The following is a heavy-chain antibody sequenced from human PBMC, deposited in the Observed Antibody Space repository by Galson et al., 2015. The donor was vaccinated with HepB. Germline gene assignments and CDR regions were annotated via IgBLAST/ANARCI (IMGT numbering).Heavy chain of an antibody. CDR2: ISSSSNI. V-gene: IGHV3-48*02. J-gene: IGHJ6*02. CDR3: ARDRLGYYGMDV. Sequence: SLRLSCAASGFAFSTYGMHWVRQAPGKGLEWVSYISSSSNIYYADSVKGRFTISRDNANNSLYLQMNSLRDDDTAVYYCARDRLGYYGMDVWGQGTTVTVSS. CDR1: GFAFSTYG. D-gene: IGHD6-19*01.